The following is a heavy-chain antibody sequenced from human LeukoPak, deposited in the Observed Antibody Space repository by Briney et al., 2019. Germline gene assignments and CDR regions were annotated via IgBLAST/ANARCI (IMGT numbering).Heavy chain of an antibody. CDR2: ISWNSGSI. D-gene: IGHD6-13*01. J-gene: IGHJ4*02. CDR3: ALIAAAPG. Sequence: QTGGSLRLSCAASGFTFSSYAMHWVRQAPGKGLEWVSGISWNSGSIGYADSVKGRFTISRDNAKNSLYLQMNRLRAEDTALYYCALIAAAPGWGQGTLVTVSS. CDR1: GFTFSSYA. V-gene: IGHV3-9*01.